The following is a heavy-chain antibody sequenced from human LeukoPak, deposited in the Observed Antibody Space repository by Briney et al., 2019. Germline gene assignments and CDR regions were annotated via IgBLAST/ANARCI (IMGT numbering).Heavy chain of an antibody. Sequence: GGSLRLSCSASGFIFSNYAMHWVRQAPGKGLEYVSAISSNGGSTYYADSVMGRFTISRDNSKNTLYLQMSSLRAEDTAVYYCVKGKGIAVTSLDYWGQGTLVTVSS. CDR3: VKGKGIAVTSLDY. CDR1: GFIFSNYA. CDR2: ISSNGGST. J-gene: IGHJ4*02. V-gene: IGHV3-64D*06. D-gene: IGHD6-19*01.